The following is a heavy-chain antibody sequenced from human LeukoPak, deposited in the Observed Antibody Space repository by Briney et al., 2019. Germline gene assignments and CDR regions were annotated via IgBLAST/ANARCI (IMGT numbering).Heavy chain of an antibody. V-gene: IGHV3-48*04. D-gene: IGHD4-17*01. J-gene: IGHJ4*02. CDR1: GFTFSSHT. CDR3: ARDGGSLEIPTVTYDY. CDR2: ISSSGNSI. Sequence: GGSLRLSCVASGFTFSSHTMNWVRQAPGKGLEWVSDISSSGNSIYYADSVKGRFTISRDNAKNSLYLQMNSLRAEDTAVYYCARDGGSLEIPTVTYDYWGQGTLVTVSS.